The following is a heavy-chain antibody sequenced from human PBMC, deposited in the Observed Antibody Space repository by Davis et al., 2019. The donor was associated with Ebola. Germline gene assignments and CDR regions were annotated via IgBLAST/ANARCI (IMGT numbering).Heavy chain of an antibody. CDR3: ARGGSSSWYVFDY. D-gene: IGHD6-13*01. V-gene: IGHV1-69*13. Sequence: SVKVSCKASGGTFSSYAISWVRQAPGQGLEWMGGIIPIFGTANYAQKFQGRVTLTADESTSTAYMELSSLRSEDTAVYYCARGGSSSWYVFDYWGQGTLVTVSS. CDR2: IIPIFGTA. J-gene: IGHJ4*02. CDR1: GGTFSSYA.